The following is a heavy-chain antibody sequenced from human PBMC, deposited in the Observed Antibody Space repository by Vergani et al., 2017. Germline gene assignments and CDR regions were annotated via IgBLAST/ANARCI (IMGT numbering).Heavy chain of an antibody. CDR2: ISWNSGSI. J-gene: IGHJ3*02. CDR1: GFTFDDYA. CDR3: AKDMGTCGAFDI. D-gene: IGHD3-16*01. Sequence: EVQLVESGGGLVQPGRSLRLSCAASGFTFDDYAMHWVRQAPGKGLEWVSGISWNSGSIGYADSVKGRFTISRDNAKNSLYRQMNSLRAEDTALYYCAKDMGTCGAFDIWGQGTMVTVSS. V-gene: IGHV3-9*01.